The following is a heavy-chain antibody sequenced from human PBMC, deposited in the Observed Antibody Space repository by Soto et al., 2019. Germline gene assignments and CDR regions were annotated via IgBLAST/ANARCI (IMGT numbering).Heavy chain of an antibody. V-gene: IGHV1-18*01. CDR1: GYTFTSYG. Sequence: QVQLVQSGVEVKKPGASVKVSCKSSGYTFTSYGFSWVRQAPGQGLEWMGWVSAYNGNTNYAKNLQGRVTMTTNTSASTASMEVSSLRSDATAVYYGARDSRPYIDTLTAYYYYGMDVWGQGTTVTVSS. CDR3: ARDSRPYIDTLTAYYYYGMDV. D-gene: IGHD2-2*01. CDR2: VSAYNGNT. J-gene: IGHJ6*02.